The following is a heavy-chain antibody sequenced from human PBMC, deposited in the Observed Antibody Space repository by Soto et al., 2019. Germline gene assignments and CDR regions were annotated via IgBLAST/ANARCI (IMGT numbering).Heavy chain of an antibody. CDR1: GFSLSTSGVG. CDR3: AHSPSSGWYSFPYLDS. V-gene: IGHV2-5*02. CDR2: IYWDDDK. Sequence: QITLKESGPTLVKPTQTLTLTCTFSGFSLSTSGVGVGWIRQPPGKALEWLALIYWDDDKRYSPSLKSRLTPTKDTPDSQVVLTMTNLDPVDTAPFDRAHSPSSGWYSFPYLDSWGQGTLVTVSS. J-gene: IGHJ4*02. D-gene: IGHD6-19*01.